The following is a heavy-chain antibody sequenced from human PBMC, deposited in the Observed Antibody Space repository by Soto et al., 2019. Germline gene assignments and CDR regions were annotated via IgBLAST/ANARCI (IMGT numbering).Heavy chain of an antibody. J-gene: IGHJ5*02. CDR3: VRGGYCSSTSCYMVVTSRFNWFDP. Sequence: QLQLQESGPGLVKPSETLSLTCTVSGGSISSSSYYWGWIRQPPGKGLEWIGSIYYSGSTYYNPSIKSRVTISVDTSKNQFSLKLSSVTAADTAVYYCVRGGYCSSTSCYMVVTSRFNWFDPWGQGTLVTVSS. D-gene: IGHD2-2*02. V-gene: IGHV4-39*01. CDR1: GGSISSSSYY. CDR2: IYYSGST.